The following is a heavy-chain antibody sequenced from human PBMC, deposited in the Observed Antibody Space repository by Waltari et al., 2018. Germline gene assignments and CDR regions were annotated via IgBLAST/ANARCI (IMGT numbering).Heavy chain of an antibody. CDR2: ISSRSSFI. CDR3: ARDGDCGGGSCYLDF. CDR1: GFTFSSHG. D-gene: IGHD2-15*01. V-gene: IGHV3-21*01. J-gene: IGHJ4*02. Sequence: EVQLVESGGGLVKPGGSLRLSCAASGFTFSSHGMNWVRRAPGKGLGWVSFISSRSSFIYYADSVKGRFTISRDNARNSLDLQMNSLRAEDTAVYYCARDGDCGGGSCYLDFWGQGTLVTVSS.